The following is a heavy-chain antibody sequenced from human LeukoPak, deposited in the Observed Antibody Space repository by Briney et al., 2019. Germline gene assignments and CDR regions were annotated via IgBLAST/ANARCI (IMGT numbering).Heavy chain of an antibody. Sequence: SETLSLTCTVSGGSISSYYWSWIRQPPGKGLEWIGYIYYSGSTNYNPSLKSRVTISVDTSKNQFSLQLSSVTAADTAVYYCARRKGYYYGMDVWGQGTTVTVSS. J-gene: IGHJ6*02. V-gene: IGHV4-59*08. CDR3: ARRKGYYYGMDV. CDR2: IYYSGST. CDR1: GGSISSYY.